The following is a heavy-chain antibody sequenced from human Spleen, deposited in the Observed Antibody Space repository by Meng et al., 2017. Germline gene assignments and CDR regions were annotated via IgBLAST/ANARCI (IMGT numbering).Heavy chain of an antibody. Sequence: GGSLRLSCAASGFTFSSYAMSWVRQAPGKGLEWVSAISGSGGSTYYADTVKGGFTISRDNSKNTLYQQMNGLGAEDTAVYYCAKGGDGRYCSGGSCYKNWFDPWGQGTLVTVSS. CDR3: AKGGDGRYCSGGSCYKNWFDP. V-gene: IGHV3-23*01. D-gene: IGHD2-15*01. CDR1: GFTFSSYA. J-gene: IGHJ5*02. CDR2: ISGSGGST.